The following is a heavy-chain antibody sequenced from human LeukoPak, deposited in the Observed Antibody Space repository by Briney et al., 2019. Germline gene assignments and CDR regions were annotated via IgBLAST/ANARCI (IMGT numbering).Heavy chain of an antibody. J-gene: IGHJ4*02. CDR3: ARAFYEGYDYVWGSYRSAFDY. V-gene: IGHV4-39*01. CDR2: IYYSGST. D-gene: IGHD3-16*02. CDR1: GGSISSSSYY. Sequence: PPETLSLTCTVSGGSISSSSYYWGWIRQPPGKGLEWIGSIYYSGSTYYNPSLKSRVTISVDTSKNQFSLKLSSATAADTAVYYCARAFYEGYDYVWGSYRSAFDYWGQGTLVTVSS.